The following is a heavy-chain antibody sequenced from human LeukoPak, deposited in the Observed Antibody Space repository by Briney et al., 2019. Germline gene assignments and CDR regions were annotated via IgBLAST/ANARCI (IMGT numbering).Heavy chain of an antibody. J-gene: IGHJ4*02. Sequence: GRSLRLSCAASGFTFSSYGMHWVRQAPGKGLEWVAVISYDGSNKYYADSVKGRFTISRDNSKNTLYLQMNSLRAEDTAVYYCAKLIPAYYDFWSGNFDYWGQGTLVTVSS. V-gene: IGHV3-30*18. D-gene: IGHD3-3*01. CDR2: ISYDGSNK. CDR3: AKLIPAYYDFWSGNFDY. CDR1: GFTFSSYG.